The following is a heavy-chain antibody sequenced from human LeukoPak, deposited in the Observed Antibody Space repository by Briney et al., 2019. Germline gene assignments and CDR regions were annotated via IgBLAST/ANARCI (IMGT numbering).Heavy chain of an antibody. CDR2: IYTSGST. J-gene: IGHJ4*02. Sequence: KTSEILSLTCTVSGGSISSYYWSWIRQPAGKGLEWIGRIYTSGSTSYNPSLKSRVTMSVDTSKNQFSLKLSSVTAADTAVYYCAREEGYYGSGSQDYWGQGTLVTVSS. CDR3: AREEGYYGSGSQDY. V-gene: IGHV4-4*07. D-gene: IGHD3-10*01. CDR1: GGSISSYY.